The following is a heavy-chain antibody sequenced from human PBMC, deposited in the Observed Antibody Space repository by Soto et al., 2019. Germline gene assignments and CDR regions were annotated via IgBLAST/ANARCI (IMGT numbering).Heavy chain of an antibody. J-gene: IGHJ6*02. CDR2: INHSGST. V-gene: IGHV4-34*01. CDR3: ARADSISALPWFGAHPGGYYYGMDV. D-gene: IGHD3-10*01. Sequence: SETLSLTCAVYGGSFSGYYWSWIRQPPGKGLEWVGEINHSGSTNYNPSLKSRVTISVDTSKNQFSLKLSSVTAADTAVYYCARADSISALPWFGAHPGGYYYGMDVWAHATTVTVSS. CDR1: GGSFSGYY.